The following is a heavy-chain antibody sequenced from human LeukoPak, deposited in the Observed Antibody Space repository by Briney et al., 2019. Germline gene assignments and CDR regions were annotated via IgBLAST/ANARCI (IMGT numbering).Heavy chain of an antibody. Sequence: ASVKVSCKVPGYTLTELSMHWVRQAPGKGLEWMGGFDPEDGETIYAQKFQGRVTMTEDTSTDTAYMELSSLRSEDTAVYYCATQTPRWLTGTTAPSFDYWGQGTLVTVSS. D-gene: IGHD1-7*01. CDR2: FDPEDGET. CDR3: ATQTPRWLTGTTAPSFDY. CDR1: GYTLTELS. V-gene: IGHV1-24*01. J-gene: IGHJ4*02.